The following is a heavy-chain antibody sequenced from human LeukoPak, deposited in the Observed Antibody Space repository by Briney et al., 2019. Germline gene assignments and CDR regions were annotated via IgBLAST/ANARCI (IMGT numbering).Heavy chain of an antibody. D-gene: IGHD2-2*01. CDR3: ARDADQLHIYCSSTSCCMDV. V-gene: IGHV3-7*01. Sequence: GGSLRLSCAASGFTFSSYWMSWVRQAPGKGLEWVANIKQDGSEKYYVDSVKGRFPISRDNAKNSLYLQMNSLRAEDTAVYYCARDADQLHIYCSSTSCCMDVWGQGTTVTVSS. CDR1: GFTFSSYW. J-gene: IGHJ6*02. CDR2: IKQDGSEK.